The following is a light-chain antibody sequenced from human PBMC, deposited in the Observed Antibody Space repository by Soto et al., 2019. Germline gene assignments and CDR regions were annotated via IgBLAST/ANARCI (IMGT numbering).Light chain of an antibody. CDR3: MQGTHWPPVT. Sequence: DVVMTQSPLSLPVTLGQPASISCRSSQSLVYSDGNTYLNWFQQRPGQSPRRLIYKVSNRDSGVPDRFSGSWSGTDFTLKISRVEAEDVAIYYCMQGTHWPPVTFGQGTRLEIK. J-gene: IGKJ5*01. V-gene: IGKV2-30*01. CDR1: QSLVYSDGNTY. CDR2: KVS.